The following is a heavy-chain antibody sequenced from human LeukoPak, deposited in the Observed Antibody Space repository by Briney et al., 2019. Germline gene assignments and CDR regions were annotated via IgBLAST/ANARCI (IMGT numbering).Heavy chain of an antibody. J-gene: IGHJ4*02. Sequence: GGSLRLSCVASGFTFSNYAMSWVRQAPGRGLEWVSAISGSGGGTYYADSVKGRFTISRDNSKNTLYLQMNSLRAEDTAVYYCTKGVRGSHFDYWGQGTLVTVSS. D-gene: IGHD3-16*01. CDR2: ISGSGGGT. CDR1: GFTFSNYA. V-gene: IGHV3-23*01. CDR3: TKGVRGSHFDY.